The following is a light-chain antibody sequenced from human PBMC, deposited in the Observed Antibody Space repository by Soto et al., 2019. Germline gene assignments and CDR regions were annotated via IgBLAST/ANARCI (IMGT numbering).Light chain of an antibody. Sequence: EIVMTQSPATLSVSPGERATLSCRASQSVSSTLAWYQQKPGQAPRLLIYGASTRARGMPARFSGIGSGTKVTLTISSLQSEDFAVDYCQQYNHFWTFGQGTKVEIK. V-gene: IGKV3-15*01. CDR1: QSVSST. CDR3: QQYNHFWT. CDR2: GAS. J-gene: IGKJ1*01.